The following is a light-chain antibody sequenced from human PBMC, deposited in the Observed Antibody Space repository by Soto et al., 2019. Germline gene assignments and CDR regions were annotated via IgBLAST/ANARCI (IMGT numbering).Light chain of an antibody. CDR3: QSYDSSLSAVV. Sequence: QSVLTQPPSVSGAPGQRVTISCTGSSSNIGAGYDVHWYQQLPGTAPKLLIYGNSNRPSGVPDRFSGSKSGTSASLAITGLQAEDEADYYRQSYDSSLSAVVFGGGTQL. V-gene: IGLV1-40*01. CDR2: GNS. J-gene: IGLJ2*01. CDR1: SSNIGAGYD.